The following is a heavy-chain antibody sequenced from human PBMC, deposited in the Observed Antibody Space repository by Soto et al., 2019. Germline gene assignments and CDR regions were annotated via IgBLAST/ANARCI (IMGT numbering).Heavy chain of an antibody. V-gene: IGHV1-2*04. CDR2: INPNSGGT. D-gene: IGHD2-15*01. CDR3: ARGEYCSGGSCYSGYFQH. CDR1: GYTFTGYD. J-gene: IGHJ1*01. Sequence: QVQLVQSGAEVKKPGASVKVSCKASGYTFTGYDMHWVRQAPGQGLEWMGWINPNSGGTNYAQKFQGWVTMTRDTSISTAYMELSRLRSDDTAVYYCARGEYCSGGSCYSGYFQHWGQGTLVTVSS.